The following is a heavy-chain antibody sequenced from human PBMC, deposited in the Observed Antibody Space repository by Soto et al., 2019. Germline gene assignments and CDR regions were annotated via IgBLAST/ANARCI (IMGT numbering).Heavy chain of an antibody. CDR2: IYHSGST. CDR3: ARDVGAGAGGFDY. D-gene: IGHD6-19*01. J-gene: IGHJ4*02. V-gene: IGHV4-4*02. CDR1: GGSISSSNW. Sequence: PSETLSLTCAVSGGSISSSNWWSWVRQPPGKGLEWIGEIYHSGSTNYNPSLKSRVTISVDKSKNQFSLKLSSVTAADTAVYYCARDVGAGAGGFDYWGQGTLVTVSS.